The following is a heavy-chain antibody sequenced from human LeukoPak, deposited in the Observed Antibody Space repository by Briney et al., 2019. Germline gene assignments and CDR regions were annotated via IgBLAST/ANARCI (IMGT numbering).Heavy chain of an antibody. CDR1: GGSISSGDYY. V-gene: IGHV4-39*07. CDR3: ARGLDYYDSSGYAFDY. CDR2: IYYSGST. D-gene: IGHD3-22*01. J-gene: IGHJ4*02. Sequence: SETLSLTCTVSGGSISSGDYYWGWIRQPPGKGPEWIGSIYYSGSTYYNPSLKSRVTISVDTSKNQFSLKLSSVTAADTAVYYCARGLDYYDSSGYAFDYWGQGTLVTVSS.